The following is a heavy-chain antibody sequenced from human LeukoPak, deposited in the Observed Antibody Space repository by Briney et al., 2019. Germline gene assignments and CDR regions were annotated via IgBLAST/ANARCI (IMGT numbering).Heavy chain of an antibody. J-gene: IGHJ5*02. D-gene: IGHD6-13*01. Sequence: PGGSLRLSCAASGFTFSSYGMHWVRQAPGKGLEWVAVISYDGSNKYYADSVKGRFTISRDNSKNTLYLQMNSLRAEDTAVYYCAKDGGSSGGWFDPWGQGTLVTVSS. CDR3: AKDGGSSGGWFDP. CDR2: ISYDGSNK. CDR1: GFTFSSYG. V-gene: IGHV3-30*18.